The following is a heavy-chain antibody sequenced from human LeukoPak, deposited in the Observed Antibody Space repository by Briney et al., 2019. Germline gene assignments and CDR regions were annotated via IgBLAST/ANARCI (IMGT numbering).Heavy chain of an antibody. J-gene: IGHJ4*02. D-gene: IGHD1-26*01. Sequence: GGSLRLSCAASGFTFSSYAMSWVRQAPGKGLEWVSAISGSGGSTYYADSVKGRFTISRDNSKNTLYLQMNSRRAEDTAVYYCAKVVGATRNFDYWGQGTLVTVSS. CDR1: GFTFSSYA. V-gene: IGHV3-23*01. CDR3: AKVVGATRNFDY. CDR2: ISGSGGST.